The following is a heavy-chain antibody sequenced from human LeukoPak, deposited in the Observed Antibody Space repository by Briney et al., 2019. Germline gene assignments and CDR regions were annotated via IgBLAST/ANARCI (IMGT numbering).Heavy chain of an antibody. CDR2: INPSGGST. CDR3: ARESDIVVVPAPLDY. Sequence: ASVKVSCKASGYTFTSYYMHWVRQAPGQGLEWMGIINPSGGSTSYAQKFQGRVTMTRDMSTSTVYMELSSLRSEDTAVYYCARESDIVVVPAPLDYWGQGTLVTVSS. J-gene: IGHJ4*02. D-gene: IGHD2-2*01. V-gene: IGHV1-46*01. CDR1: GYTFTSYY.